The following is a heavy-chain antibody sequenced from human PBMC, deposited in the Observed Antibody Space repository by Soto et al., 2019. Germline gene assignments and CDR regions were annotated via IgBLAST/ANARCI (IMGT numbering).Heavy chain of an antibody. CDR3: ARDGYDSSGDSEYFQY. Sequence: LRLSCAASGFTFSTYEMNWVRQAPGKGLEWISYISSSGSSIYYADSVKGRFTISRDNAWNSLHLQMNSLRVEDTAVYYCARDGYDSSGDSEYFQYWGQGTLVTVSS. D-gene: IGHD3-22*01. J-gene: IGHJ1*01. V-gene: IGHV3-48*03. CDR2: ISSSGSSI. CDR1: GFTFSTYE.